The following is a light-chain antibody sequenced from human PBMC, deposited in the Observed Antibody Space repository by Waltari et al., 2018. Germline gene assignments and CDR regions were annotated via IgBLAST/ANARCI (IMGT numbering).Light chain of an antibody. V-gene: IGKV4-1*01. CDR1: QTILSSPNNKTS. CDR3: HQYYEVPWT. Sequence: DIVMTQSPASLTVSLGERPTFNCKSSQTILSSPNNKTSLAWYQQRQGQPPKLLIYWASTRESGVPDRFSGSGSGTDFTLTISSLQAEDVAVYYCHQYYEVPWTFGQGTKVEI. CDR2: WAS. J-gene: IGKJ1*01.